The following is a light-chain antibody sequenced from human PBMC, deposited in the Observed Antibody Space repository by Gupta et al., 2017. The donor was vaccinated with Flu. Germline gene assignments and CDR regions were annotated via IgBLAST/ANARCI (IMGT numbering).Light chain of an antibody. CDR1: SSDVGGYNY. J-gene: IGLJ1*01. CDR2: EVS. Sequence: ARPHPASVPGSPGQPLTIPCTGTSSDVGGYNYVSCYQQPPGKAPKLMIYEVSNRPSGVSHRFSGSKSGTTASLTIAGLQAEEAADYYWMSYTSSSNLFVFGTGTKLTVL. CDR3: MSYTSSSNLFV. V-gene: IGLV2-14*01.